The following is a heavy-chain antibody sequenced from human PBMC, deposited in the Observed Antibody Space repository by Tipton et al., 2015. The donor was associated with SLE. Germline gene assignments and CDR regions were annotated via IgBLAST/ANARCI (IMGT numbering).Heavy chain of an antibody. CDR2: VNPDGGAT. V-gene: IGHV1-46*01. CDR1: GYTFSNYY. J-gene: IGHJ4*01. D-gene: IGHD1-26*01. Sequence: QSGPEVKKPGASVMVSCTASGYTFSNYYMHWVRQAPGHRLEWIGIVNPDGGATSYAQKFQGRVTVSADTSSNTVHMELSDLRSEDTAVYYCARDRSRSGSDVFDYWGHGSLVTVSS. CDR3: ARDRSRSGSDVFDY.